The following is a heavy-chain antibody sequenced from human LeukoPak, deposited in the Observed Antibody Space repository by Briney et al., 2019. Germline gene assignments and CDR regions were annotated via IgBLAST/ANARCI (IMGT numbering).Heavy chain of an antibody. V-gene: IGHV3-11*06. Sequence: PGGSLRLSCAASGFTFSDYYMSWIRQAPGKGLEWVSYISGSSSYTNYADSVKGRFTISRDNAKNSVYLQMNSLRDEDRAVYYCASRYCSSNRRYGGGLDYWGQGTLVTVSS. CDR2: ISGSSSYT. J-gene: IGHJ4*02. CDR1: GFTFSDYY. D-gene: IGHD2-2*01. CDR3: ASRYCSSNRRYGGGLDY.